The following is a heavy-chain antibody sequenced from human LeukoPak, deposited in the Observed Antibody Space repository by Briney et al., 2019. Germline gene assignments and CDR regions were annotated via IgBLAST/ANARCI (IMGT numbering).Heavy chain of an antibody. V-gene: IGHV3-48*01. Sequence: PGGSLRLSCAASGFTFSTHTVAWVRQAPGKGLECLSYISGSTSVIYYADSVKGRFTLSRDNAKNSLYLQMNRLKAEDTAVYYCARGLYYMDVWGKGTTVTVSS. CDR3: ARGLYYMDV. CDR2: ISGSTSVI. J-gene: IGHJ6*03. CDR1: GFTFSTHT.